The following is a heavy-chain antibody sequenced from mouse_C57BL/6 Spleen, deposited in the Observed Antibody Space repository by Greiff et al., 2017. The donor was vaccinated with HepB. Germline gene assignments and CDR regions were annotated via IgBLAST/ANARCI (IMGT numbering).Heavy chain of an antibody. Sequence: VQLQQSGAELVKPGASVKLSCTASGFNIKDYYMHWVKQRTEQGLEWIGRIDPEDGETKYAPNFQGKATITADTSSNTAYLQLSSLTAEDTAVYYCARSRGIYYYGSSLSSEYFDVWGTGTTVTVSS. J-gene: IGHJ1*03. V-gene: IGHV14-2*01. CDR3: ARSRGIYYYGSSLSSEYFDV. D-gene: IGHD1-1*01. CDR1: GFNIKDYY. CDR2: IDPEDGET.